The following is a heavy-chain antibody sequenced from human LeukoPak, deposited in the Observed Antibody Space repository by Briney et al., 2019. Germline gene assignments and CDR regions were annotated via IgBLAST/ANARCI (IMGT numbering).Heavy chain of an antibody. J-gene: IGHJ4*02. CDR2: IYYSGST. D-gene: IGHD2-15*01. Sequence: KSSKTLSLTCTVSGGSISSYYWSWIRQPPGKGLEWIGYIYYSGSTNYNPSLKSRVTISVDTSKNQFSLKLSSVTAADTAVYYCARPSVAAIDYWGQGTLVTVSS. CDR1: GGSISSYY. V-gene: IGHV4-59*01. CDR3: ARPSVAAIDY.